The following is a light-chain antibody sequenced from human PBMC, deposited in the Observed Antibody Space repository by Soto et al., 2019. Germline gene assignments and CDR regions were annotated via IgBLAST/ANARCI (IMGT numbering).Light chain of an antibody. CDR3: AAWDDSLNGVYV. Sequence: QSVLTQPPSASGTPGQRVTISCSGSSSNIGSNTVNWYQQLPGTAPKLLIYSNNQRPSGVPDRFSGSKSGTSASLAISGLQSEDEADYYCAAWDDSLNGVYVFGTGTKLTV. V-gene: IGLV1-44*01. J-gene: IGLJ1*01. CDR1: SSNIGSNT. CDR2: SNN.